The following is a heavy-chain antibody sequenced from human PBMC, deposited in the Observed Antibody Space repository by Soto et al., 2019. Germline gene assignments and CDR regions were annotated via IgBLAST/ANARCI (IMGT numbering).Heavy chain of an antibody. CDR3: GRGRSGEVVVFY. J-gene: IGHJ4*02. V-gene: IGHV1-2*02. Sequence: QVQLVQSGAEVKESGASVKVSCKASGYTFTGYYIHWVRQAPGQGLEWVWEIGPKRGDTRYAQKFQGGVTMPKDVSITTVYMELSNLSSDDSAVYFCGRGRSGEVVVFYWGQGTLVTVHS. D-gene: IGHD3-16*02. CDR2: IGPKRGDT. CDR1: GYTFTGYY.